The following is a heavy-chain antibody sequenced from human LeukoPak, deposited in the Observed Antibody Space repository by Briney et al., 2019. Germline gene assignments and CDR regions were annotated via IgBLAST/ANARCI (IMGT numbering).Heavy chain of an antibody. J-gene: IGHJ4*02. D-gene: IGHD3-10*01. CDR2: INPNSGGT. CDR3: ARAITMVRGVPYYFDY. Sequence: ASMKVSCKASGDTFTGYYMHWVRQAPGQGLEWMGWINPNSGGTNYAQKFQGRVTMTRDTSISTAYMELSRLRSDDTAVYYCARAITMVRGVPYYFDYWGQGTLVTVSS. CDR1: GDTFTGYY. V-gene: IGHV1-2*02.